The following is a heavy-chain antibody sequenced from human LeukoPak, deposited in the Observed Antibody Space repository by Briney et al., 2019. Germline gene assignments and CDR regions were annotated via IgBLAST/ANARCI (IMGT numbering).Heavy chain of an antibody. Sequence: SVKVSCKASGGTFSSYAISWVRQAPGQGLERMGGIIPIFGTANYAQKFQGRVTITTDESTSTAYMELSSLRSEDTAVYYCARGWGVPAGFDYWGQGTLVTVSS. CDR2: IIPIFGTA. D-gene: IGHD2-2*01. V-gene: IGHV1-69*05. CDR1: GGTFSSYA. CDR3: ARGWGVPAGFDY. J-gene: IGHJ4*02.